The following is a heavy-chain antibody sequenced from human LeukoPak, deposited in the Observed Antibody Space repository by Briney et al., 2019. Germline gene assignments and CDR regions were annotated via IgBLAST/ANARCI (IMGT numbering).Heavy chain of an antibody. V-gene: IGHV1-18*01. CDR3: ARAGGYCGRISCPYYFDY. Sequence: GASVKVSCKASGYTFTSYGISWVRQAPGQGLEWMGWISAYNGNTNYAQKLQGRVTMTRNTSISTAYMELSSLRSEDTAVYCCARAGGYCGRISCPYYFDYWGQGSLVAVSS. D-gene: IGHD2-15*01. CDR1: GYTFTSYG. CDR2: ISAYNGNT. J-gene: IGHJ4*02.